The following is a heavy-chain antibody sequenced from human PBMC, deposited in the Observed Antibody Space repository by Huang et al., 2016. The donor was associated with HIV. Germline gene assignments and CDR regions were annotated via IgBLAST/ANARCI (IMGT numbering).Heavy chain of an antibody. CDR3: ATKTAGMDI. V-gene: IGHV3-7*01. CDR2: IKQEESEK. J-gene: IGHJ6*02. D-gene: IGHD1-7*01. Sequence: VESGGRSVQPGGSIKLSCVGSTFTFGAYWISWVRKPPGKGLEWVANIKQEESEKYYVDSVKGRFNISRNNARKVLFLEMDDLRVEDTAIYFCATKTAGMDIWGQGTTVTVSS. CDR1: TFTFGAYW.